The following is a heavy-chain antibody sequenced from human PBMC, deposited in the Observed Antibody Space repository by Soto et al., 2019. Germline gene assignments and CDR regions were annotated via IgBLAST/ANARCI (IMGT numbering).Heavy chain of an antibody. D-gene: IGHD4-17*01. CDR1: GASIGASY. CDR2: IFYSGST. J-gene: IGHJ4*01. CDR3: ARVSTVTILDY. Sequence: QVQLQESGPRLVKPSETLSLTCTVSGASIGASYWSWIRQSPGKGLEWMGYIFYSGSTNYSPSLNSRVSMTGDSSKNQVSLTLSSVTAADTAVYYCARVSTVTILDYWGHGMLVTVSS. V-gene: IGHV4-59*01.